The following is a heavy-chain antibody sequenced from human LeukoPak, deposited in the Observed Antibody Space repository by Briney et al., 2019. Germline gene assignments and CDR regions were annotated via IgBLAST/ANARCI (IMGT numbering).Heavy chain of an antibody. CDR1: GFTFSSYW. V-gene: IGHV3-7*01. J-gene: IGHJ4*02. CDR2: IKQDGSEK. D-gene: IGHD3-22*01. Sequence: GGSLRLSCAASGFTFSSYWMSWVRQAPGKGLEWVANIKQDGSEKYYVDSVKGRFTISRDNAKNSLYLQMNSLRAEDTAVYYCARVGPLIVTYDFDYWGQGTLVAVSS. CDR3: ARVGPLIVTYDFDY.